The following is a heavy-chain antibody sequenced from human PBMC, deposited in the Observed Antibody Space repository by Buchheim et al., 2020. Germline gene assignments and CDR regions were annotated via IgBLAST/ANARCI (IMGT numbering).Heavy chain of an antibody. V-gene: IGHV3-30*18. CDR2: ISYDGSNK. CDR1: GFTFSSYG. CDR3: AKDGADYGDPGNSYYYYGMDV. D-gene: IGHD4-17*01. Sequence: QVQLVESGGGVVQPGRSLRLSCAASGFTFSSYGMHWVRQAPGKGLEWLAVISYDGSNKYYADSVKGRFTISRDNSKNTLYLQMNSLRAEDTAVYYCAKDGADYGDPGNSYYYYGMDVWGQGTT. J-gene: IGHJ6*02.